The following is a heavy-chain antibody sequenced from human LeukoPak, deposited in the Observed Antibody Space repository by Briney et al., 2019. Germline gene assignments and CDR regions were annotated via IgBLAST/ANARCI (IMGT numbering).Heavy chain of an antibody. J-gene: IGHJ4*02. CDR3: ASFEIAAAGTFNY. Sequence: GGSLRLSCAASGFTVSSNYMSWVRQAPGKGLEWVSVIYSGGSTYYADSVKGRFTISRHNSKSTLYLQMNSLRAEDTAVYYCASFEIAAAGTFNYWGQGTLVTVSS. CDR2: IYSGGST. CDR1: GFTVSSNY. D-gene: IGHD6-13*01. V-gene: IGHV3-53*04.